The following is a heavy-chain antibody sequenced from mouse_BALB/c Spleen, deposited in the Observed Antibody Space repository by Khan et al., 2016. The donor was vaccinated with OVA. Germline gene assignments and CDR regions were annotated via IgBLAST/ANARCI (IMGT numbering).Heavy chain of an antibody. Sequence: QVQLQQSGAELVRPGTSVKMSCKAAGYTFTNYWIGWVKQRPGHGLEWIGDTFSGGGYTNYNEKFKGKATLTADTSYSTAYMQLSDLKSEESGIYYCAMRWAARTTWGYFDYWGQGTTLTVSS. V-gene: IGHV1-63*02. CDR1: GYTFTNYW. D-gene: IGHD1-1*01. CDR2: TFSGGGYT. CDR3: AMRWAARTTWGYFDY. J-gene: IGHJ2*01.